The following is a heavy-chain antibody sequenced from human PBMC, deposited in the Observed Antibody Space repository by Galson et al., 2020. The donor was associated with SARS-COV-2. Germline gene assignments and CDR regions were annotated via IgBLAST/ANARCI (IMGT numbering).Heavy chain of an antibody. CDR3: ARDPAPLYGSNDYYGRDV. V-gene: IGHV4-59*01. Sequence: ETSETLSLTCSVSDVSMTSYYWSWIRQPPGKGLEWIGYISYSGSTNYNPSLRSRVTILVDLSKNQFSLKLSSVTAADTAVYYVARDPAPLYGSNDYYGRDVWRRGTTVTVSS. CDR1: DVSMTSYY. J-gene: IGHJ6*02. CDR2: ISYSGST. D-gene: IGHD4-17*01.